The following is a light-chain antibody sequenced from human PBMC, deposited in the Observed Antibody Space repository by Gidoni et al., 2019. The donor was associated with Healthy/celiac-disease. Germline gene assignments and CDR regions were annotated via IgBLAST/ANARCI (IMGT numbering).Light chain of an antibody. CDR3: AAWDDSLNCAV. V-gene: IGLV1-44*01. CDR1: SSNIGSNT. J-gene: IGLJ7*01. CDR2: SNN. Sequence: QSVLTQPPSASGTPAQRVTISCSASSSNIGSNTVNWYKQLQGPAPKLLISSNNQRPSGVPDRCSCPKSGTSASLAISGLQSEDEADYYCAAWDDSLNCAVFGGGTQLTVL.